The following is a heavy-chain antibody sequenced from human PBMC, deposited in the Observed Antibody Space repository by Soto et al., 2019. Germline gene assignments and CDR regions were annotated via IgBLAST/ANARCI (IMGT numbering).Heavy chain of an antibody. J-gene: IGHJ6*03. V-gene: IGHV4-34*01. CDR1: GGPVSGYY. D-gene: IGHD2-2*01. CDR2: INHSGST. CDR3: ARGRLGIGYCSSTSCYLKWEYFYYLDV. Sequence: QVQLQQWGAGLLKPSETLSLTCAVYGGPVSGYYWSWILQPQGKVLEWIGEINHSGSTNYNPTLKCRGTIRIRTAKDQLPLTLSCVNAADTAVYYCARGRLGIGYCSSTSCYLKWEYFYYLDVWGKGTTVTVSS.